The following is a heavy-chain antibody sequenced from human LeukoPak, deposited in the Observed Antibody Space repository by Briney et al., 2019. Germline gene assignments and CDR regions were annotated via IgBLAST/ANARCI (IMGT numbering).Heavy chain of an antibody. CDR3: AREFGLRYFDWLLWGAFDI. V-gene: IGHV3-48*04. J-gene: IGHJ3*02. Sequence: PGGSLRLSCAASGFTFRSYWMHWVRQAPGKGLEWVSYISSSGSTIYYADSVKGRFTISRDNAKNSLYLQMNSLRAEDTAVYYCAREFGLRYFDWLLWGAFDIWGQGTMVTVSS. CDR1: GFTFRSYW. CDR2: ISSSGSTI. D-gene: IGHD3-9*01.